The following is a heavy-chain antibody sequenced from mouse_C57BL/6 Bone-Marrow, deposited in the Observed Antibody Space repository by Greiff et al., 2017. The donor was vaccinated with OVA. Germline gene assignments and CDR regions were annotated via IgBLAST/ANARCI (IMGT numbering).Heavy chain of an antibody. CDR1: GFSLTSYG. D-gene: IGHD2-2*01. Sequence: VQGVESGPGLVQPSQSLSITCTVSGFSLTSYGVHWVRQSPGKGLEWLGVIWRGGSTDYNAAFMSRLSITKDNSKSQVFFKMNSLQADDTAIYYCAKEPAMVTTDYYAMDYWGQGTSVTVSS. CDR3: AKEPAMVTTDYYAMDY. J-gene: IGHJ4*01. CDR2: IWRGGST. V-gene: IGHV2-5*01.